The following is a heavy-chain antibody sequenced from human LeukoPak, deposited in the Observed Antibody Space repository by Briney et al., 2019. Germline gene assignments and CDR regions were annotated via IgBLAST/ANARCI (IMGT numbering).Heavy chain of an antibody. D-gene: IGHD4-17*01. J-gene: IGHJ4*02. CDR1: GGSISSYY. V-gene: IGHV4-59*01. Sequence: SETLSLTCTVSGGSISSYYWSWIRRPPGKGLEWIGYIYYSGSTNYNPSLKSRVTISVDTSKNQFSLKLSSVTAADTAVYYCARALYGDYYFDYWGQGTLVTVSS. CDR2: IYYSGST. CDR3: ARALYGDYYFDY.